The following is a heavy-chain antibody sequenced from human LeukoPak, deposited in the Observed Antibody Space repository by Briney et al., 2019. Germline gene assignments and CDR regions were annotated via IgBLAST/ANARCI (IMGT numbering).Heavy chain of an antibody. CDR2: ISAYNGNT. V-gene: IGHV1-18*04. J-gene: IGHJ4*02. CDR3: ARVGYYGSGSYDFGY. Sequence: ASVKVSCKASGYTFTSYYMHWVRQAPGQGLEWMGWISAYNGNTNYAQKLQGRVTMTTDTSTSTAYMELRSLRSDDTAVYYCARVGYYGSGSYDFGYWGQGTLVTVSS. CDR1: GYTFTSYY. D-gene: IGHD3-10*01.